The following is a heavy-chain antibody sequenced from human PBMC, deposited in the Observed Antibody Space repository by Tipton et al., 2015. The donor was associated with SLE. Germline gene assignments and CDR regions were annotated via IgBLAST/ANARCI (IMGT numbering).Heavy chain of an antibody. CDR1: GGTISTYY. CDR2: MYYSGST. J-gene: IGHJ4*02. CDR3: ARHEGRSWYGYYFDY. D-gene: IGHD6-13*01. Sequence: TLTLTCTVSGGTISTYYWSRIRQPPGKRLEWIGYMYYSGSTNYNPSLQSRVTISVDTSKNQLSLKLSSVTAADTAVYYCARHEGRSWYGYYFDYWGQGTLVTVSS. V-gene: IGHV4-59*08.